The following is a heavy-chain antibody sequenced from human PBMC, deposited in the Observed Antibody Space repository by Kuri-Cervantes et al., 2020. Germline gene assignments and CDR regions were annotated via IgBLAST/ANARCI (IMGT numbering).Heavy chain of an antibody. J-gene: IGHJ4*02. CDR1: GFTFSSYW. CDR2: INNDGRST. CDR3: AREGGGFFIH. V-gene: IGHV3-74*01. Sequence: GESLKISCAASGFTFSSYWMHWVRQAPGKGLVWVSRINNDGRSTSYADSVKGRFTISRDNAKNSLYLQMNSLRAEDTAVYYCAREGGGFFIHWGQGTLVTVSS. D-gene: IGHD3-16*01.